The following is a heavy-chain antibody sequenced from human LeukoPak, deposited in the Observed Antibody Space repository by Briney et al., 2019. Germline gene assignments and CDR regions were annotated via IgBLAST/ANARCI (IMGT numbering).Heavy chain of an antibody. CDR1: GYTLTELS. Sequence: GASVKVSCKVSGYTLTELSMHWVRQAPGKGLEWMGGFDPEDGETIYAQKFQGRVTMTEDTSTDTAYMELSGLRSEDTAVYYCATGGRWLQLLSFDYWGQGTLVTVSS. D-gene: IGHD5-24*01. J-gene: IGHJ4*02. V-gene: IGHV1-24*01. CDR2: FDPEDGET. CDR3: ATGGRWLQLLSFDY.